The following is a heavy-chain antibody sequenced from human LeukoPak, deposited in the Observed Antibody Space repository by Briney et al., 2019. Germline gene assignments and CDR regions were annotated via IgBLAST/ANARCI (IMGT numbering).Heavy chain of an antibody. CDR2: IYSGGST. V-gene: IGHV3-53*01. J-gene: IGHJ4*02. Sequence: GGSLRLSCAASGFTVSSNYMGWVRQAPGKGLEWVSVIYSGGSTYYADSVKGRFTISRDNSKNTLYLQMNSLRAEDTAVYYCARTGRDGYSYYFDYWGQGTLVTVSS. D-gene: IGHD5-24*01. CDR3: ARTGRDGYSYYFDY. CDR1: GFTVSSNY.